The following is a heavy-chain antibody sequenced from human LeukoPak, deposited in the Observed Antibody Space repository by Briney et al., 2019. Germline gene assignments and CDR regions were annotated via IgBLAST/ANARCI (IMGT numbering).Heavy chain of an antibody. CDR3: AKNPDSSGGGRQSYYYYMDV. V-gene: IGHV3-30*02. CDR1: GFTFSSYG. D-gene: IGHD6-19*01. J-gene: IGHJ6*03. CDR2: IRYDGSNK. Sequence: GGSLRLSCAASGFTFSSYGMHWVRQAPGKGLEWVAFIRYDGSNKYYADSVEGRFTISRDNSKNTLYLQMNSLRAEDTAVYYCAKNPDSSGGGRQSYYYYMDVWGNGTTVTVYS.